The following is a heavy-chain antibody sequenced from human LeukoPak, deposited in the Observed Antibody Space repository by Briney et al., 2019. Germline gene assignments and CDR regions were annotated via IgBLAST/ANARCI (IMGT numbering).Heavy chain of an antibody. D-gene: IGHD6-19*01. Sequence: ASVKVSCKASGYTFTSYDINWVRQATGQGLEWMGWMNPNSGNTGYAQKFQGRVTITRNTSISTAYMELSSLRSEDTAVCYCARGLYSSGWYDFDYWGQGTLVTVSS. V-gene: IGHV1-8*03. CDR2: MNPNSGNT. J-gene: IGHJ4*02. CDR3: ARGLYSSGWYDFDY. CDR1: GYTFTSYD.